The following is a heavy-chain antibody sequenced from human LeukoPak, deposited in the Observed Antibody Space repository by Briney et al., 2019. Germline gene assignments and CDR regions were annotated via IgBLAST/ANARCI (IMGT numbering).Heavy chain of an antibody. CDR1: GFTFSNYW. D-gene: IGHD5-24*01. Sequence: PGGSLSLSCAVPGFTFSNYWRSWARQAPGKGLEWVANINRDGSEKNYVDPVKGRFTISRDNAKNSVYLQMNSLRAEDTAVYYCAREMATGYWGQGTLVTVSS. V-gene: IGHV3-7*05. CDR3: AREMATGY. CDR2: INRDGSEK. J-gene: IGHJ4*02.